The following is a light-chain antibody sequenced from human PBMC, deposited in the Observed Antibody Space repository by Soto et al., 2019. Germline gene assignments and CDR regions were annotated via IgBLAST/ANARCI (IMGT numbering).Light chain of an antibody. CDR3: QAWDSNTAI. Sequence: SYELTQPPSVSVSPGQTGTITCSGDKLGDKYACWYQQKPGQSPVLVFYQDDKRPSGIPERFSGSNSGNTATLSISGTQAMDEADYFCQAWDSNTAIFGGGTKLTVL. V-gene: IGLV3-1*01. CDR2: QDD. CDR1: KLGDKY. J-gene: IGLJ2*01.